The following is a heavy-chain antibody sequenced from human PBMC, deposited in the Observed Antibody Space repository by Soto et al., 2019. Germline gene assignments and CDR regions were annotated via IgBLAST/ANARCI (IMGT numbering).Heavy chain of an antibody. J-gene: IGHJ2*01. CDR1: GGSIISSSYY. CDR2: IYYSGST. Sequence: SEALSLTCTVSGGSIISSSYYWVWIRQPPGKGLEWIGSIYYSGSTYYNPSLKSRVTISVDTSKNQFSLKLSSVTAADTAVYDGAADTAPSPYRYCDLWGGGTLVTVS. CDR3: AADTAPSPYRYCDL. V-gene: IGHV4-39*01.